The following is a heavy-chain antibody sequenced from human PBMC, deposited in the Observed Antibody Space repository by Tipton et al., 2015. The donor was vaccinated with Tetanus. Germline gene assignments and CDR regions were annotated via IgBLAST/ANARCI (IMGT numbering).Heavy chain of an antibody. CDR1: GGSVRSGDYD. CDR3: ARANNNYPKKVPCDY. V-gene: IGHV4-61*08. J-gene: IGHJ4*02. D-gene: IGHD5-24*01. Sequence: TLSLTCTVSGGSVRSGDYDWNWIRQPPGKGLEWIGYVHYSGRTNQSPSLKSRVNLSIDMTKNQFSLRLTSVTAADTAVYYCARANNNYPKKVPCDYWGQGARVIVSS. CDR2: VHYSGRT.